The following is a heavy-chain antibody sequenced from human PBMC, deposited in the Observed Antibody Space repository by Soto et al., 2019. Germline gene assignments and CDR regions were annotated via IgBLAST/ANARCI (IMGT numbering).Heavy chain of an antibody. CDR2: ISQSGNP. CDR3: ARAPKVSGSSQTRPDF. V-gene: IGHV4-39*07. CDR1: GAALNSGNYY. Sequence: SETLSLTCSVSGAALNSGNYYWSWIRQPPGKGLEWIGEISQSGNPNYSPSRKSQVSISIDASKKQFSLNLASVSAADTAVYYRARAPKVSGSSQTRPDFWGQGTLVTVSS. J-gene: IGHJ4*02. D-gene: IGHD6-6*01.